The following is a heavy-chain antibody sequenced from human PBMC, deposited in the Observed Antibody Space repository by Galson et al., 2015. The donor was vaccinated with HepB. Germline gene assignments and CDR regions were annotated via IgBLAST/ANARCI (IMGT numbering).Heavy chain of an antibody. CDR2: TYYRSKWYN. J-gene: IGHJ4*02. CDR3: ARDTVTMVRGVSIHRELYSYYFDY. Sequence: CAISGDSVSSNSAAWNWIRQSPSRGLEWLGRTYYRSKWYNDYAVSVKSRITINPDTSKNQFSLQLNSVTPEDTAVYYCARDTVTMVRGVSIHRELYSYYFDYWGQGTLVTVSS. CDR1: GDSVSSNSAA. D-gene: IGHD3-10*01. V-gene: IGHV6-1*01.